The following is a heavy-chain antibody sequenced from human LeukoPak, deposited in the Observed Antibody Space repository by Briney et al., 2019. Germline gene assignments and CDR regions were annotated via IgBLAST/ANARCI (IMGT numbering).Heavy chain of an antibody. Sequence: SETLSLTCTVSGVSIRSRSSYWGWIRQPPGKGLGWFGSIYYSGSPSYNPSLKSRVTISVDPSKNQFSLVLISVTPADTAVYYCARSIAVAAPDYCGQRNLVTVSS. CDR3: ARSIAVAAPDY. D-gene: IGHD6-19*01. CDR2: IYYSGSP. V-gene: IGHV4-39*01. CDR1: GVSIRSRSSY. J-gene: IGHJ4*02.